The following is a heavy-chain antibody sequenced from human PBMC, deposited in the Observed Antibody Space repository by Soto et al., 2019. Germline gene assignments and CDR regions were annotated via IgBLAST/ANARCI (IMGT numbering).Heavy chain of an antibody. V-gene: IGHV3-33*01. Sequence: QVQLVESGGGVVQPGRSLRLSCAESGFTFSSYGMHWVRQSPGKGLELVAVIWDDGSNKHYSDPVKGRFTISRDNSKNTLSLQRNSLRAEDTAIYYCARDIDGYSNSSGFDNWGQGTLVTVSS. CDR3: ARDIDGYSNSSGFDN. D-gene: IGHD1-26*01. CDR1: GFTFSSYG. CDR2: IWDDGSNK. J-gene: IGHJ4*02.